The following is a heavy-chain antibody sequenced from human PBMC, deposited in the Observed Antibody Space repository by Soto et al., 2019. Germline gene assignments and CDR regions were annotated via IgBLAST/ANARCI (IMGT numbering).Heavy chain of an antibody. D-gene: IGHD6-25*01. CDR3: ASQEPRRGFDY. CDR1: GGSISSYY. Sequence: SETLSLTCTVSGGSISSYYWSWIRQPPGKGLEWIGYIYYSGSTNYNPSLKSRVTISVDTSKNQFSLKLSSVTAADTAVYYCASQEPRRGFDYWGQGTLVTVSS. J-gene: IGHJ4*02. CDR2: IYYSGST. V-gene: IGHV4-59*01.